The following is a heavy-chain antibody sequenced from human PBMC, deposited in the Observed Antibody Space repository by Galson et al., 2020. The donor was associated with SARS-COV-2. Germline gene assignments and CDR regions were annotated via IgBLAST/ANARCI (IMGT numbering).Heavy chain of an antibody. CDR1: GFSFSNYW. D-gene: IGHD3-3*01. CDR3: ARGSIYYDFWSGRAEYFQH. CDR2: IKQDGSEK. V-gene: IGHV3-7*01. Sequence: GGSLRLSCRGSGFSFSNYWMNWVRQAPGKGLEWVANIKQDGSEKFYVESVKGRFTVSRDNTQNSPYLQMNNLRVEDTAVYFCARGSIYYDFWSGRAEYFQHWGQGTLVTLSS. J-gene: IGHJ1*01.